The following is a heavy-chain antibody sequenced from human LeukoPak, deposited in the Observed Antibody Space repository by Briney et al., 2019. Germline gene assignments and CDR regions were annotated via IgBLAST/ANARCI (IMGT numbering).Heavy chain of an antibody. D-gene: IGHD3-22*01. Sequence: GGSLRLSCAASRFTFSNFGMSWVRQAPGKGLEWVSAISGSGGSTYYADSVKGRFTISRDNSKNTLYLQMNSLRAEDTALYYCARAAYDSSGYLTLWGQGALVTVSS. J-gene: IGHJ4*02. CDR2: ISGSGGST. V-gene: IGHV3-23*01. CDR1: RFTFSNFG. CDR3: ARAAYDSSGYLTL.